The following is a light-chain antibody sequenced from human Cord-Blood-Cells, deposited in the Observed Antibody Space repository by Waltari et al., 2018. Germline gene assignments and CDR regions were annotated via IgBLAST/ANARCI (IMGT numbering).Light chain of an antibody. Sequence: SSRATQGVSGSHLAWYQQKPGQVPRAPNLWASRRANCIPDRFSGSGSGTDFTLTISRLEPEDFAVYYCQQYGSSPWTFGQGTKVEIK. CDR1: QGVSGSH. V-gene: IGKV3-20*01. CDR3: QQYGSSPWT. J-gene: IGKJ1*01. CDR2: AS.